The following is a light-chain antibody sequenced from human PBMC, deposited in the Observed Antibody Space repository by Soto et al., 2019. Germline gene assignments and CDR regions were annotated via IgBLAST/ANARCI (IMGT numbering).Light chain of an antibody. Sequence: TLSSFPGDRVTLSCRASQAVNTRLAWYQHKPGQAPRLLIYLASNRAAGVPARFSGSGSGTDFTLTISDVEPEDFAVYYCHQRQSWPRTFGQGTKVDIK. V-gene: IGKV3-11*01. J-gene: IGKJ1*01. CDR1: QAVNTR. CDR2: LAS. CDR3: HQRQSWPRT.